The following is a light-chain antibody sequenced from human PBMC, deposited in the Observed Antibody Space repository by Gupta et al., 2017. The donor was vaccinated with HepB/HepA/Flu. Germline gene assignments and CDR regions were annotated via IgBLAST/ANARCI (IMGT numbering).Light chain of an antibody. Sequence: QSGLTQPASVSGSPGQSITISCTGSSSDIGSFNSVYWYQQYPGRAPKLLIYEVTIRHSWVSHRFSGSKTGTAASLSISGLQAEDEALYYCASFISGYTLVIFGGGTELTVL. V-gene: IGLV2-14*03. J-gene: IGLJ2*01. CDR2: EVT. CDR1: SSDIGSFNS. CDR3: ASFISGYTLVI.